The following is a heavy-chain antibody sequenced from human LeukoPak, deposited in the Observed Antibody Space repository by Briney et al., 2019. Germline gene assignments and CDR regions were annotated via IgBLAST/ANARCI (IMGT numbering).Heavy chain of an antibody. V-gene: IGHV4-31*03. Sequence: SETLSLTCTVSGGSISSGGYYWSWIRQHPGKGLEWIGYIYYSGSTYYNPSLKSRVTISVDTSKNQFSLKLSSVTAADTAVYYCAGGHMVRGVIMGFFGFDHWGQGTLATVSS. CDR1: GGSISSGGYY. D-gene: IGHD3-10*01. CDR3: AGGHMVRGVIMGFFGFDH. CDR2: IYYSGST. J-gene: IGHJ4*02.